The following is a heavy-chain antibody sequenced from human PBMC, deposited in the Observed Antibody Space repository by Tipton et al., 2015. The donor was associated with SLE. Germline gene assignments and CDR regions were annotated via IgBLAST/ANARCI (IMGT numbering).Heavy chain of an antibody. J-gene: IGHJ3*02. CDR1: GGSISSGTYY. V-gene: IGHV4-61*02. D-gene: IGHD6-13*01. CDR3: ARGYSSSWYAFDI. CDR2: IYTSGST. Sequence: TLSLTCTVSGGSISSGTYYWSWIRQPAGKGLEWIGRIYTSGSTNYNPSLKSRVTISVDTSKNQFSLKLSSVTAADTAVYYCARGYSSSWYAFDIWGQGTMVTVSS.